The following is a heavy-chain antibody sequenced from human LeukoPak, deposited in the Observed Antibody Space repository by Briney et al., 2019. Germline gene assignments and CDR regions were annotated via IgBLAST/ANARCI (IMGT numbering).Heavy chain of an antibody. J-gene: IGHJ5*02. D-gene: IGHD2-2*01. V-gene: IGHV4-34*01. Sequence: GSLRLSCAASGFTFSSYEMNWIRQPPGKGLEWIGEINHSGSTNYNPSLKSRVTISVDTSKNQFSLKLSSVTAADTAVYYCARGKKYQLLPRPPRYNWFDPWGQGTLVTVSS. CDR1: GFTFSSYE. CDR2: INHSGST. CDR3: ARGKKYQLLPRPPRYNWFDP.